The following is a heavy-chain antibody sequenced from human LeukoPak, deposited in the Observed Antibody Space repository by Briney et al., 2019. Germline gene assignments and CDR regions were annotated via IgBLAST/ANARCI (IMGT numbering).Heavy chain of an antibody. CDR2: ISYDESDK. V-gene: IGHV3-30*18. CDR1: GFTFSNYG. J-gene: IGHJ6*02. CDR3: AKGVVAATNAAYYGMDV. Sequence: PGGSLRLSCAASGFTFSNYGMRWVRQAPGKGLEWVAVISYDESDKYYADSVKGRFTISRDNSKNTFYLQMNSLRPEDTAVYYCAKGVVAATNAAYYGMDVWGQGTTVTVSS. D-gene: IGHD2-15*01.